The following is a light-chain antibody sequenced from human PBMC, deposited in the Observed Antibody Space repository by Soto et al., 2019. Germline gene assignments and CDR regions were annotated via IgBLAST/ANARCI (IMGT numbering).Light chain of an antibody. CDR2: DAS. CDR1: QHIDDY. Sequence: DIQMTQSPSSLSASIGDRVTISCQASQHIDDYVNWYQQKPGKAPKVLIYDASTLETGVPSRFSGSGSGTEFTFTISSLQPEDVATYYCQQYDNLRLSFGGGTKVEIK. V-gene: IGKV1-33*01. CDR3: QQYDNLRLS. J-gene: IGKJ4*01.